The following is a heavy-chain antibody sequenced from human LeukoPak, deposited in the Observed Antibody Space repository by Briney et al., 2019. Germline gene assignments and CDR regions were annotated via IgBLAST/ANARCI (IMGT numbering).Heavy chain of an antibody. CDR1: GFTFSSYG. CDR3: ARDHTRGYFDY. V-gene: IGHV3-33*01. D-gene: IGHD3-10*01. CDR2: IWYDGSNK. J-gene: IGHJ4*02. Sequence: GSLRLSCAASGFTFSSYGMHWVRQAPGKGLEWVAVIWYDGSNKYYADSVKGRFTVSRDNSKNTLYLQMNSLRAEDTAVYYCARDHTRGYFDYWGQGTLVTVSS.